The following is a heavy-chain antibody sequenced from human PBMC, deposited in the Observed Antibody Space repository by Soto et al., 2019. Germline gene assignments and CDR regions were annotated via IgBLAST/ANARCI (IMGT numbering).Heavy chain of an antibody. CDR1: GFSLSTSGVG. V-gene: IGHV2-5*01. Sequence: SGPTLVKPTQTLTLTCTFSGFSLSTSGVGVGWIRQPPGKALEWLALIYWNDGKRYSPSCKSRLTITKDTSKNQVVLTMTNMDPVDTATYYCADSSYDSSGYYHQMFDYWGQGTLVTVSS. CDR3: ADSSYDSSGYYHQMFDY. CDR2: IYWNDGK. D-gene: IGHD3-22*01. J-gene: IGHJ4*02.